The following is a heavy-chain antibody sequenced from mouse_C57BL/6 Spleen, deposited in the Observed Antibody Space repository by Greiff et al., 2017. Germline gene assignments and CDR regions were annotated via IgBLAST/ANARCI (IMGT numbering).Heavy chain of an antibody. CDR3: TRWQITTVVATSFDY. V-gene: IGHV1-15*01. CDR1: GYTITDYD. Sequence: QVQLQQSGAELVRPGASVTLSCSASGYTITDYDMHWVKQTPVHGLEWIGAIDPETGGTAYNPKFKGKAILTADKSSSTAYMELRSLTSEDSAVYYCTRWQITTVVATSFDYWGQGTTLTVSS. D-gene: IGHD1-1*01. CDR2: IDPETGGT. J-gene: IGHJ2*01.